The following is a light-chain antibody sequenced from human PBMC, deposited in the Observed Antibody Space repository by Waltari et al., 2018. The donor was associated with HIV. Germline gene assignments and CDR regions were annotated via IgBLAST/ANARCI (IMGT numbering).Light chain of an antibody. CDR2: GKN. CDR1: SNKNYY. V-gene: IGLV3-19*01. J-gene: IGLJ2*01. CDR3: YSRDTNDHRRAV. Sequence: SSELTQDPAVSVALAQTVSLTCQGDSNKNYYASWYHQKAGQAPVLVLYGKNIRPSGISDRFSGSSFGNTASLTITSAQAEDEADYYCYSRDTNDHRRAVFGGGTRVTVL.